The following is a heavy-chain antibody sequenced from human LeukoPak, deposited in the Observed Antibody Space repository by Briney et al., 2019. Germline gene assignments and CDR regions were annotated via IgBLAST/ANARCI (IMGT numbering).Heavy chain of an antibody. J-gene: IGHJ1*01. Sequence: PSETLSLTCTVSDGSVSSVGYYWGWIRQPPGKGLEWIGSIYYSGTTYYNPSLASRVTISVDTSKDQFSLKLSSVTAADTAVYYCASTGYSSSWYPSAEYFQHWGQGTLVTVSS. CDR1: DGSVSSVGYY. CDR3: ASTGYSSSWYPSAEYFQH. V-gene: IGHV4-39*07. D-gene: IGHD6-13*01. CDR2: IYYSGTT.